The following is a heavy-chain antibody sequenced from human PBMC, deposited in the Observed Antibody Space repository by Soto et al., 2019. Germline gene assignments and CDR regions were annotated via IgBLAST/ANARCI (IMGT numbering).Heavy chain of an antibody. CDR3: AKDSSGWYGAFDI. D-gene: IGHD6-19*01. CDR1: GFTFSSYA. J-gene: IGHJ3*02. V-gene: IGHV3-23*01. CDR2: ISGSGGST. Sequence: EVQLLESGGGLVQPGGSLRLSCAASGFTFSSYAMSWVRQAPGKGLEWVSAISGSGGSTYYADSVKGRFTISRDNTKNTLYLQMNSLRAEDTAVYYCAKDSSGWYGAFDIWGQGTMVTVSS.